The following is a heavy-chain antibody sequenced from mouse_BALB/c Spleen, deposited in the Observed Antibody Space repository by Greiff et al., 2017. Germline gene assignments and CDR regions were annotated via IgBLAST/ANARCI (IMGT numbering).Heavy chain of an antibody. CDR1: GYTFTDYA. D-gene: IGHD1-1*01. V-gene: IGHV1S137*01. Sequence: VQLKESGAELVRPGVSVKISCKGSGYTFTDYAMHWVKQSHAKSLEWIGVISTYYGDASYNQKFKGKATMTVDKSSSTAYMELARLTSEDSAIYYCARRAITTVVDWYFDVWGAGTTVTVSS. CDR3: ARRAITTVVDWYFDV. J-gene: IGHJ1*01. CDR2: ISTYYGDA.